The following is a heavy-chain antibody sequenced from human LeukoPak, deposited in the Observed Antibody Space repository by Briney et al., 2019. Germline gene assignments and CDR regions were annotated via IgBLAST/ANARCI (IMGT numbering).Heavy chain of an antibody. D-gene: IGHD3-10*01. CDR3: ARLGGSGSCYNDVYYYYGMDV. V-gene: IGHV5-51*01. J-gene: IGHJ6*02. Sequence: GESLKISCKGSGYSFTSYWIGWVRQMPGKGLEWMGIIYPGDSGTRYSPSFQGQVTISADKSISTAYLQWSSLKASDTAMYYCARLGGSGSCYNDVYYYYGMDVWGQGTTVTVSS. CDR1: GYSFTSYW. CDR2: IYPGDSGT.